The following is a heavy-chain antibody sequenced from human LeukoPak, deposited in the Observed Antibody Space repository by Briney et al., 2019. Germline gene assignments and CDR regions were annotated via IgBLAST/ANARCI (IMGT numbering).Heavy chain of an antibody. Sequence: SETLSLTCTVSGGSISSYYWSWIRQPAGKRLEWIGRIYTSGGTNYNPSLKSRVTMSVDTSKNQFSLKLSSVTAADTAVYYCARGDYVWGSYRYFDYWGQGTLVTVSS. J-gene: IGHJ4*02. V-gene: IGHV4-4*07. D-gene: IGHD3-16*02. CDR1: GGSISSYY. CDR3: ARGDYVWGSYRYFDY. CDR2: IYTSGGT.